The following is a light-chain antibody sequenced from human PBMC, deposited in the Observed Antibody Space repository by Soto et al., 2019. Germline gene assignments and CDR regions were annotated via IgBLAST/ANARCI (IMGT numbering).Light chain of an antibody. CDR3: QSYDSSLSGSGV. CDR2: GNS. J-gene: IGLJ1*01. V-gene: IGLV1-40*01. Sequence: QSVLKQPPSVSEAPGQRVTISCTGSSSNIGAGYDVHWYQQLPGTAPKLLIYGNSNRPSGVPDRFSGSKSGTSASLAITGLQAEDEADYYCQSYDSSLSGSGVFGTGTKLTVL. CDR1: SSNIGAGYD.